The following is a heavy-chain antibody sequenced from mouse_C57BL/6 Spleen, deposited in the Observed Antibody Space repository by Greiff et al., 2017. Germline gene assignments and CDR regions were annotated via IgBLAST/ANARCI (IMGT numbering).Heavy chain of an antibody. D-gene: IGHD1-1*01. CDR2: IDPSDSYT. CDR1: GYTFTSYW. V-gene: IGHV1-50*01. CDR3: ARRASTVEVAY. J-gene: IGHJ3*01. Sequence: QVQLQQPGAELVKPGALVKLSCKASGYTFTSYWMQWVKQRPGQGLEWIGEIDPSDSYTNYNQKFKGKATLTVDTSSSTAYMQLSSLTSEDSAVYYCARRASTVEVAYWGQGTLVTVSA.